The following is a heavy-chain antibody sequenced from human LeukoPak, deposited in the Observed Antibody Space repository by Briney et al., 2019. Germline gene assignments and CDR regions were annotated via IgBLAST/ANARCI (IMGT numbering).Heavy chain of an antibody. Sequence: GGSLRLSCAASGFTFSRYGMHWVRQAPGKGLQWVAIVWYDGSNKYYADSVKGRFTISRDDSKNTLYLQMNSLRAEDTAVYYCASNLDSSGSYSAFDYWGQGTLVTVSS. J-gene: IGHJ4*02. V-gene: IGHV3-33*01. D-gene: IGHD3-10*01. CDR3: ASNLDSSGSYSAFDY. CDR2: VWYDGSNK. CDR1: GFTFSRYG.